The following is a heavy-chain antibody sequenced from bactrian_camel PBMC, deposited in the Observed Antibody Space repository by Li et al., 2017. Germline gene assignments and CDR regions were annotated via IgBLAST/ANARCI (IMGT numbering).Heavy chain of an antibody. J-gene: IGHJ4*01. D-gene: IGHD2*01. CDR3: ATYGTYCSVTY. CDR2: ITSGITST. CDR1: GFVFRSSS. Sequence: HVQLVESGGGLVQPGGSLRLSCAASGFVFRSSSMHWVRQAPGKGLEWVSRITSGITSTYYADSVKGRFTISRHNAKNTLYLQMNTMKTEDTAVYYCATYGTYCSVTYWGQGTQVTVS. V-gene: IGHV3S6*01.